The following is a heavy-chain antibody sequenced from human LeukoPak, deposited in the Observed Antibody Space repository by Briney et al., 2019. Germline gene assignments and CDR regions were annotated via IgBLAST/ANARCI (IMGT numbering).Heavy chain of an antibody. J-gene: IGHJ6*02. Sequence: GGSLRLSCAASGFTFSSYSMNWVRQAPGKGLEWVSSISSSSSYIYYADSVKGRFTISRDNAKNSLYLQMNSLRAEDTAVYYCAREPIVVVWDYYYYYGMDVWGQGTTVTVSS. CDR2: ISSSSSYI. V-gene: IGHV3-21*04. D-gene: IGHD3-22*01. CDR1: GFTFSSYS. CDR3: AREPIVVVWDYYYYYGMDV.